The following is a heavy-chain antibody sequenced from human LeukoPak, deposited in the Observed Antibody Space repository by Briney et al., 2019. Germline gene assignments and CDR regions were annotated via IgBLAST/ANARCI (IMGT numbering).Heavy chain of an antibody. CDR1: GFTFDDYA. Sequence: GGSLRLSCAASGFTFDDYAMHWVRHAPGKGLEWVSGISWNSGSIGYADSVKGRFTISRDNAKNSLYLQMNSLRAEDTALYYCAKGMDNRDTAMVFGGQGTLVTVSS. CDR2: ISWNSGSI. D-gene: IGHD5-18*01. V-gene: IGHV3-9*01. CDR3: AKGMDNRDTAMVF. J-gene: IGHJ4*02.